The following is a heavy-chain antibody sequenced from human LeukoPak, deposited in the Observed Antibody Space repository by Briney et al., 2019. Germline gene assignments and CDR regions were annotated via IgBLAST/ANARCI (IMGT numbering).Heavy chain of an antibody. V-gene: IGHV3-74*01. CDR2: INSDGITT. J-gene: IGHJ4*02. D-gene: IGHD1-26*01. CDR1: GFTFSSYW. Sequence: PGGSLRLSCAASGFTFSSYWMHWVRQAPGKGLVWVSRINSDGITTSYADSVKGRFTISRDNAKDTLYLQMNSLTAEDTALYYCARVILGASGSDYWGQGTLVTVSS. CDR3: ARVILGASGSDY.